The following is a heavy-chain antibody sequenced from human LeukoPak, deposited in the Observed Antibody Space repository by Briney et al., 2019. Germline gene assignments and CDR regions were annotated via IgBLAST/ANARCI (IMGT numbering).Heavy chain of an antibody. J-gene: IGHJ4*02. CDR3: WVPATAGEADH. V-gene: IGHV3-74*01. Sequence: GGSLRLPCVASGFTFSGYWMHWVRQAPGKGLVWISRINSDGSTTNYADSVNGRFTISRDNAKNTLYLQMHSLRAEDTAVYYCWVPATAGEADHWGQGTLVTVSS. D-gene: IGHD2-2*01. CDR2: INSDGSTT. CDR1: GFTFSGYW.